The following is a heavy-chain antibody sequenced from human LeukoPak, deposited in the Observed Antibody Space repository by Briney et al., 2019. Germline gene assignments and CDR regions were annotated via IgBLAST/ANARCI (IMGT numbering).Heavy chain of an antibody. D-gene: IGHD3-22*01. CDR3: ARSVYYYDSSGSETVGAFDI. CDR2: IYYSGST. CDR1: GYSISSSNW. J-gene: IGHJ3*02. Sequence: SDTLSLTCAVSGYSISSSNWWGWIRQPPGKGLEWIGYIYYSGSTYYNPSLKSRVTMSVDTSKNQFSLRLSSVTAVDTAVYYCARSVYYYDSSGSETVGAFDIWGQGTMVTVSS. V-gene: IGHV4-28*01.